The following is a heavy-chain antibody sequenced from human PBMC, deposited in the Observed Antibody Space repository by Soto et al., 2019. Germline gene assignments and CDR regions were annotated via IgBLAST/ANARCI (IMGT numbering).Heavy chain of an antibody. J-gene: IGHJ6*02. V-gene: IGHV4-34*01. CDR1: GGSFSGYY. D-gene: IGHD2-15*01. CDR3: ARAGSLSLRPDIVVVVAAIRHGMDV. CDR2: INHSGST. Sequence: SETLSLTCAVYGGSFSGYYWSWIRQPPGKGLEWIGEINHSGSTNYNPSLKSRVTISVDTSKNQFSLKLSSVTAADTAVYYCARAGSLSLRPDIVVVVAAIRHGMDVWGQGTTVTVSS.